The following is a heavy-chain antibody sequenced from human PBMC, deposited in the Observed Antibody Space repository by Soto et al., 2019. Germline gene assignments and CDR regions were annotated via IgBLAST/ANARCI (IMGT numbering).Heavy chain of an antibody. D-gene: IGHD4-17*01. V-gene: IGHV3-9*01. CDR1: GFTFDDYA. J-gene: IGHJ2*01. Sequence: EVQLVESGGGLVQPGRSLRLSCAASGFTFDDYAMHWVRQAPGKGLEWVSGISWNSGSIGYADSVKGRFTISRDNAKNSLYLQMNSLRAEDTALYYCAKDMTTVTSSYWYFDLWGRGTLVTVSS. CDR2: ISWNSGSI. CDR3: AKDMTTVTSSYWYFDL.